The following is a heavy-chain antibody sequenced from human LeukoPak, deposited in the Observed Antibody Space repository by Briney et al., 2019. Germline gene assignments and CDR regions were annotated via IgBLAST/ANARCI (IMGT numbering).Heavy chain of an antibody. Sequence: SETLSLTCTVSGGSTSSYYWSWIRQPPGKGLEWIGYIYYSGSTNYNPSLKSRVTISVDTSKNQFSLKLSSVTAADTAVYYCARVQSDYYDSSGYYYFDYWGQGTLVTVSS. CDR2: IYYSGST. J-gene: IGHJ4*02. D-gene: IGHD3-22*01. V-gene: IGHV4-59*01. CDR1: GGSTSSYY. CDR3: ARVQSDYYDSSGYYYFDY.